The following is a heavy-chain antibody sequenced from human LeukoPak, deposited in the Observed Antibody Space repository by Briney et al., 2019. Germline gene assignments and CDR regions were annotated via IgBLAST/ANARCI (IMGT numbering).Heavy chain of an antibody. CDR3: AKDLKWALLLGIGAFDI. CDR2: ISGSGGST. CDR1: GFTLSSYA. Sequence: GGSLRLSCAASGFTLSSYAMSWARQAPGKGLEWVSAISGSGGSTYYADSVKGRFTISRDNSKNTLYLQMNSLRAEDTAVYYCAKDLKWALLLGIGAFDIWGQGTMVTVSS. V-gene: IGHV3-23*01. J-gene: IGHJ3*02. D-gene: IGHD1-26*01.